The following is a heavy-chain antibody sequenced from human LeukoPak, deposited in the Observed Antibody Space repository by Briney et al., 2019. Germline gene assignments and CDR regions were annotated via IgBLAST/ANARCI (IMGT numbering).Heavy chain of an antibody. D-gene: IGHD3-3*01. CDR2: INPNSGGT. J-gene: IGHJ3*02. CDR3: ARPNYDFWSGPSNDAFDI. V-gene: IGHV1-2*02. CDR1: GYTFTGYY. Sequence: ASVKVSCKASGYTFTGYYIHWVRQAPGQGLEWMGWINPNSGGTNYAQKFQGRVTMTRDTSISTAYMELSRLRSDDTAVYYCARPNYDFWSGPSNDAFDIWGQGTMVTVSS.